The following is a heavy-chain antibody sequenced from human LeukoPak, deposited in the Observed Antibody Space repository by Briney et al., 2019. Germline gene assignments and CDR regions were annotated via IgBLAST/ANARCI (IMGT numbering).Heavy chain of an antibody. V-gene: IGHV3-21*01. D-gene: IGHD6-19*01. Sequence: GGSLRLSCAASGFTFSSYSMNWVRQAPGKGLEWVSSISSSSSYIYYADSVKGRFTISRDNAKNSLYLQMNSLRAEDTAVYYCARGDGSGWFIFDYWAREPWSPSPQ. CDR3: ARGDGSGWFIFDY. J-gene: IGHJ4*02. CDR1: GFTFSSYS. CDR2: ISSSSSYI.